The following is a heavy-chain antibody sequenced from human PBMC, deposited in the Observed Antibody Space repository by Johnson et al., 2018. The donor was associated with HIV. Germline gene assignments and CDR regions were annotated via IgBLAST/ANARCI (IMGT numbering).Heavy chain of an antibody. D-gene: IGHD2-15*01. CDR2: ISFDGGKK. V-gene: IGHV3-30*18. Sequence: QVQLVESGGGVVQPGRSLRLSCTAFGFTFRTYGMHWVRQAPGKGLEWVAGISFDGGKKYYADSVKGRFTISRDNSKNTLYLQMNSLRAEDTAVYYCSKDQFHKGGGSLVDGFDIWGQGTMVTVSS. CDR3: SKDQFHKGGGSLVDGFDI. J-gene: IGHJ3*02. CDR1: GFTFRTYG.